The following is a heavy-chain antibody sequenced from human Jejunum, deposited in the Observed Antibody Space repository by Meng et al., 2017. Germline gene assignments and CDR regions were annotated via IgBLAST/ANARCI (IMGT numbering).Heavy chain of an antibody. V-gene: IGHV4-4*02. J-gene: IGHJ5*02. Sequence: QGHLQELCPGLVKPSGTLSLTCAVSGGSISDSNWLSWVRQPPGKGLEWIGEIYHTGSTNYNPSLKSRVTMSLDKSKNQFFLDLTSVTAADTAVYYCARDLLGPAIAASGYFDPWGQGTLVTVSS. D-gene: IGHD5-12*01. CDR3: ARDLLGPAIAASGYFDP. CDR2: IYHTGST. CDR1: GGSISDSNW.